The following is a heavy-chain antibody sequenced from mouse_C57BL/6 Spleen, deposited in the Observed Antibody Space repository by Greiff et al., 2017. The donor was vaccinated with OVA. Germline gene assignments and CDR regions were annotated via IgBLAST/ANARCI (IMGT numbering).Heavy chain of an antibody. Sequence: VQLVESGAELAKPGASVKLSCKASGYTFTSYWMHWVKQRPGQGLDWIGYINPSSGYTKYNQKFKDKATLTADKSSSTAYMQLSSLTYDDSAVYYWAIRYSNYVHYWGQGTTLTVSS. CDR1: GYTFTSYW. V-gene: IGHV1-7*01. J-gene: IGHJ2*01. D-gene: IGHD2-5*01. CDR2: INPSSGYT. CDR3: AIRYSNYVHY.